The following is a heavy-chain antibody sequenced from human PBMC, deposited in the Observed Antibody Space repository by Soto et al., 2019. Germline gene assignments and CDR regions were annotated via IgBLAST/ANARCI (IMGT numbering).Heavy chain of an antibody. V-gene: IGHV3-30*18. J-gene: IGHJ4*02. CDR1: GFTFSSYG. CDR2: ISYDGSNK. D-gene: IGHD3-10*02. CDR3: AKDMFSEPPDY. Sequence: GXSLRLSCAASGFTFSSYGLHWFRQAPCKGLDWVAVISYDGSNKYYADSVKGRFTISRDNSKNTLYLQMNSLRAEDTAVYYCAKDMFSEPPDYWGQGTLVTVSS.